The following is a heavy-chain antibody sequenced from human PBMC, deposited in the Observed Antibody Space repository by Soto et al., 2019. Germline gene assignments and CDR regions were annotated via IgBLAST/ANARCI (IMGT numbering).Heavy chain of an antibody. D-gene: IGHD3-10*01. J-gene: IGHJ4*02. CDR3: ARDQQDYYGSGSFPGFDY. V-gene: IGHV3-48*03. CDR1: GFTFSSYE. Sequence: GGSLRLSCAASGFTFSSYEMNWVRQAPGKGLEWVSYISSSGSTIYYADSVKGRFTISRDNAKNSLYLQVNSLRAEDTAVYYCARDQQDYYGSGSFPGFDYWGQGTLVTVSS. CDR2: ISSSGSTI.